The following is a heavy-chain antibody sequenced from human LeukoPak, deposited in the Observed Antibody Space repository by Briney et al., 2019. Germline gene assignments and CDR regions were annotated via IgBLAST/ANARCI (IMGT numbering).Heavy chain of an antibody. CDR2: ISYDGSNK. CDR1: GFTFSSYA. D-gene: IGHD3-22*01. CDR3: ATLPYYYDSSGSYYFDY. V-gene: IGHV3-30*04. Sequence: GGSLRLSCAASGFTFSSYAMHWVRQAPGKGLEWVAVISYDGSNKYYADSVKGRFTISRDNSKNTLYLQMNSLGVEDTAVYYCATLPYYYDSSGSYYFDYWGQGTLVTVSS. J-gene: IGHJ4*02.